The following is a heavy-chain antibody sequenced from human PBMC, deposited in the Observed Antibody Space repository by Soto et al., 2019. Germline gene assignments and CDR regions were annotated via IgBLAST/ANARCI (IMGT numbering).Heavy chain of an antibody. CDR1: GGSFIGYY. Sequence: SETLSLTCAFYGGSFIGYYWSWIRQPPGKGLEWIGEINHSGSTNYNPSLKSRVTISVDTSKNQFSLKLSSVTAADTAVYYCARVSIVVVVAAPANDAFDIWGQGTMVTVSS. CDR3: ARVSIVVVVAAPANDAFDI. V-gene: IGHV4-34*01. D-gene: IGHD2-15*01. CDR2: INHSGST. J-gene: IGHJ3*02.